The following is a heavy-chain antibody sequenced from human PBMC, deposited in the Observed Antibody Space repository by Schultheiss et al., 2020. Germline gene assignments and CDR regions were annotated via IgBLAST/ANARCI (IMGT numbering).Heavy chain of an antibody. J-gene: IGHJ4*02. CDR1: GFTISDNY. D-gene: IGHD3-3*01. V-gene: IGHV3-66*01. CDR2: IYNGGGT. Sequence: GGSLRLSCNASGFTISDNYMSWVRQAPGKGLEWVSVIYNGGGTDYADSVKGRFTISRDASKNTLFLQMNSLRVEDTAVYYCARDRDFDFWSGGGGFDYWGQGTLVTVSS. CDR3: ARDRDFDFWSGGGGFDY.